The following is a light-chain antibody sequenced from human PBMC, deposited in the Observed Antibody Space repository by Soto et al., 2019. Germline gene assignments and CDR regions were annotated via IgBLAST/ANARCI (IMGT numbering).Light chain of an antibody. CDR1: QSVSSNY. Sequence: EIVLTQSPGTLSLSPGERATLSCRASQSVSSNYLAWYQQKTGQTPRLLIYIASSRAPGIPDRISGSGSGTHFTLTISRVEPEDCAVYYCQQYGSSPWTFGQGTKVEIK. CDR3: QQYGSSPWT. CDR2: IAS. V-gene: IGKV3-20*01. J-gene: IGKJ1*01.